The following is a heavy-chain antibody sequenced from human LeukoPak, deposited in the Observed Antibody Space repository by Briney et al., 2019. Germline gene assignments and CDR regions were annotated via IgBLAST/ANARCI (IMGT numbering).Heavy chain of an antibody. J-gene: IGHJ6*03. Sequence: SGPALVKPTQTLTLTCTFSGFSLTASGMCVSWIRHPPGKALEWLARIDWDDDKYYSTSLKTRLTISKDTSKNQVVLTMTNMDPVDTATYYCARDYYYYMDVWGKGTTVTVSS. CDR3: ARDYYYYMDV. CDR1: GFSLTASGMC. CDR2: IDWDDDK. V-gene: IGHV2-70*11.